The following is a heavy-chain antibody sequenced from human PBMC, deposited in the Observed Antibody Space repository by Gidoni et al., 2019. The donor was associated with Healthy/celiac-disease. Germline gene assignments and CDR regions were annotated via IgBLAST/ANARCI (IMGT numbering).Heavy chain of an antibody. CDR3: ARRQRNYYGGKRNEGCFDY. Sequence: QVQLQQWGAGLLKPSETLSLTCAVYGGSFSGYYWRWIRQPPGKGLEWIGEINHSGSTNYNPSLKSRVTISVDTSKNQFSLKLSSVTAADTAVYYCARRQRNYYGGKRNEGCFDYWGQGTLVTVSS. J-gene: IGHJ4*02. V-gene: IGHV4-34*01. CDR2: INHSGST. D-gene: IGHD4-17*01. CDR1: GGSFSGYY.